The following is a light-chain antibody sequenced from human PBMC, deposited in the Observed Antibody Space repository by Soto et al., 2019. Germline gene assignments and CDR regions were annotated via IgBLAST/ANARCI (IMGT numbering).Light chain of an antibody. V-gene: IGLV1-44*01. CDR2: SSN. CDR1: DSNIGSTA. CDR3: AAWDDDLHVWL. J-gene: IGLJ3*02. Sequence: QSVLTQPPSVSATPGQGVILSCSGGDSNIGSTAVNWSQQLPGTAPRLLIYSSNQRPSGVPDRISGSKSGASASLAISGLLSEDEADYYCAAWDDDLHVWLFGGGPKVTVL.